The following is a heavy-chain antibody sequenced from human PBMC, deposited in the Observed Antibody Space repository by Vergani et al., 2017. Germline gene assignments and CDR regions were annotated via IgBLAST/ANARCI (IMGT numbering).Heavy chain of an antibody. Sequence: EVQLLESGGGLVQPGGSLRLSCAASGFTFSDFVMNWVRQAPGKGLEWVASIVSSGWSTYYADSVKGRFTISRDNSKNTLSLHMNNLRAEDTALYYCAKVVLYYGHFDFWGQGTLVTVSS. CDR3: AKVVLYYGHFDF. CDR1: GFTFSDFV. V-gene: IGHV3-23*01. J-gene: IGHJ4*02. D-gene: IGHD3-3*01. CDR2: IVSSGWST.